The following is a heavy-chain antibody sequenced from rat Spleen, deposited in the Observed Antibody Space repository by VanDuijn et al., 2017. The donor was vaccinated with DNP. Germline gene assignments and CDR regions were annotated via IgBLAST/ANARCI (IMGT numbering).Heavy chain of an antibody. Sequence: EVQLVESGGGLVQPGRSLKLSCAASGFTFSDYYMAWVRLAPARGLEWVALISPNSDNTYYRDSVKGRVTVSRDNAKSTLYLQMNSLRSEDMATYYCARPDYYDGSYPHYWGQGVMVTVSS. CDR3: ARPDYYDGSYPHY. D-gene: IGHD1-12*02. CDR2: ISPNSDNT. V-gene: IGHV5-25*01. J-gene: IGHJ2*01. CDR1: GFTFSDYY.